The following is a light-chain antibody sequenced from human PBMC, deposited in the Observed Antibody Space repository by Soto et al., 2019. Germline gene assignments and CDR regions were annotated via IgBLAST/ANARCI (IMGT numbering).Light chain of an antibody. CDR2: SAS. V-gene: IGKV1-39*01. CDR1: QSISRY. J-gene: IGKJ1*01. Sequence: IQMTQSPSSLPASVGDRVTITCRANQSISRYLNWYQQNPGKAPKLLIYSASSLQSGVPSRFSGSGSGTDFTLTISSLQPEDFATFYCQQTYSSFWTFGQGTKVEIK. CDR3: QQTYSSFWT.